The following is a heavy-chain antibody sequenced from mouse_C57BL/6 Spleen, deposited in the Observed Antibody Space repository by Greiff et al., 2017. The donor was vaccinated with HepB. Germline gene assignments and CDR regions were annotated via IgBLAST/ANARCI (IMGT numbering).Heavy chain of an antibody. J-gene: IGHJ2*01. CDR1: GYAFSSSW. D-gene: IGHD2-3*01. CDR2: IYPGDGDT. CDR3: ARGDGYYYYLDY. Sequence: QVQLQQSGPELVKPGASVKISCKASGYAFSSSWMNWVKQRPGKGLEWIGRIYPGDGDTNYNGKFKGKATLTADKSSSTAYMQLSSLTSEDSAVYFCARGDGYYYYLDYWGQGTTLTVSS. V-gene: IGHV1-82*01.